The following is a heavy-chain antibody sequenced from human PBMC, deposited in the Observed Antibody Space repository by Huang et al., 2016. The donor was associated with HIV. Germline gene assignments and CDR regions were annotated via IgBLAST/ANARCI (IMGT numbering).Heavy chain of an antibody. D-gene: IGHD2-15*01. V-gene: IGHV1-24*01. CDR1: GYTVRELS. Sequence: QVQLVESGAELKKPGASVRVSCKVSGYTVRELSLHWVRQAPEKGLEWMGVFDPEEGDTIYAQRLQCRGTMTEDKSTDTAYMELTSLRPEDTAVYYCATSTPDVGAGVLRSAFDIWGQGTMVTVSS. CDR3: ATSTPDVGAGVLRSAFDI. CDR2: FDPEEGDT. J-gene: IGHJ3*02.